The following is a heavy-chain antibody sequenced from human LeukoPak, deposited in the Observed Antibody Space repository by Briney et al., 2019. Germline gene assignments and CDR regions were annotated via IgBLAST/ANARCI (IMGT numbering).Heavy chain of an antibody. V-gene: IGHV1-18*01. J-gene: IGHJ4*02. CDR1: GYTFTSYG. D-gene: IGHD3-9*01. Sequence: GASVKVSCKASGYTFTSYGISWVRQAPGQGPEWMGWISAYNGNTNYAQKLQGRVTMTTDTSTSTAYMELRSLRSDDTAVYYCARDPWYYDILTGYYEDYWGQGTLVTVSS. CDR3: ARDPWYYDILTGYYEDY. CDR2: ISAYNGNT.